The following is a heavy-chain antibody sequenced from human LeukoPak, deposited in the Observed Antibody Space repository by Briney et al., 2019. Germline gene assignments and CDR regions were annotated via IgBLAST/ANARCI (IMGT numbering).Heavy chain of an antibody. CDR3: ARVSVVPAAKDFDY. CDR2: IYHSGST. D-gene: IGHD2-2*01. J-gene: IGHJ4*02. Sequence: SETLSLTCTVSGYSISSGYYWGWIRQPPGKGLEWIGSIYHSGSTYYNPSLKSRVTISVDTSKNQFSLKLSSVTAADTAVYYCARVSVVPAAKDFDYWGQGTLVTVSS. CDR1: GYSISSGYY. V-gene: IGHV4-38-2*02.